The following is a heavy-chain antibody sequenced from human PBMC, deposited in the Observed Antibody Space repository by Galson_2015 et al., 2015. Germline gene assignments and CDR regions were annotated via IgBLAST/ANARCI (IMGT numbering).Heavy chain of an antibody. CDR2: ISGSGGST. CDR1: GFTFSSYA. V-gene: IGHV3-23*01. D-gene: IGHD3-10*01. J-gene: IGHJ4*02. Sequence: SLRLSCAASGFTFSSYAMSWVRQAPGKGLEWVSAISGSGGSTYYADSVKGRFTISRDNSKNMLYLQMNSLRAEDTAVYYCAKDIYGPGSSFDYWGQGTLVTVSS. CDR3: AKDIYGPGSSFDY.